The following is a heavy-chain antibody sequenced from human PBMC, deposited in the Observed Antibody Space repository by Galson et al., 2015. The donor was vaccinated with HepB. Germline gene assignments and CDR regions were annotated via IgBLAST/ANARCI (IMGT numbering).Heavy chain of an antibody. Sequence: GQGLEWMGGIIPIFGTANYAQKFQGRVTITADESTSTAYMELSSLRSEDTAVYYCARGELLGPTDFYGMDVWGQGTTVTVSS. D-gene: IGHD1-26*01. J-gene: IGHJ6*02. V-gene: IGHV1-69*01. CDR2: IIPIFGTA. CDR3: ARGELLGPTDFYGMDV.